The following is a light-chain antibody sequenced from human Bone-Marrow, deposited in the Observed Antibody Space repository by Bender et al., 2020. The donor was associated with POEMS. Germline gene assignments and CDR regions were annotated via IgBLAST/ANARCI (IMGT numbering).Light chain of an antibody. J-gene: IGLJ2*01. Sequence: QSALTQPPSASGSPGQSVTISCTGTNSDVGGYNYVSWYQQHPGKAPKLIIYEDTKRPSGVSDRFSGSKSGNTASLTISGLQAEDEADYYCFSYAASSTFIFGGGTKLTVL. CDR2: EDT. CDR3: FSYAASSTFI. V-gene: IGLV2-8*01. CDR1: NSDVGGYNY.